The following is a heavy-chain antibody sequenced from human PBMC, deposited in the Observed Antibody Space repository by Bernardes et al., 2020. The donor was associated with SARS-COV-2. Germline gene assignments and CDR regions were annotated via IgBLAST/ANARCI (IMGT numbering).Heavy chain of an antibody. J-gene: IGHJ6*02. CDR2: ISSSGSTI. Sequence: PRLSCAASGFTFSSYEMNWVRQAPGKGLEWVSYISSSGSTIYYADSVKGRFTISRDNAKNSLYLQMNSLRAEDTAVYYCARVAPDGDYEEGYYYYYGMDVWGQGTTVTVSS. V-gene: IGHV3-48*03. CDR1: GFTFSSYE. D-gene: IGHD4-17*01. CDR3: ARVAPDGDYEEGYYYYYGMDV.